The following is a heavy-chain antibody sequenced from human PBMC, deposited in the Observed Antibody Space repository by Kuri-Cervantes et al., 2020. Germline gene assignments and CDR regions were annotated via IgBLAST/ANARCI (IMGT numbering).Heavy chain of an antibody. V-gene: IGHV1-46*01. CDR2: INPSGGST. J-gene: IGHJ6*03. D-gene: IGHD6-19*01. CDR1: GYTFTGYY. CDR3: ARALSSGWYPPSLYYYYYYMDV. Sequence: ASVKVSCKASGYTFTGYYMHWVRQAPGQGLEWMGIINPSGGSTSYAQRFQGKVTMTRDTSTSTVYMELSSLRSEDTAVYYCARALSSGWYPPSLYYYYYYMDVWGKGTTVTVSS.